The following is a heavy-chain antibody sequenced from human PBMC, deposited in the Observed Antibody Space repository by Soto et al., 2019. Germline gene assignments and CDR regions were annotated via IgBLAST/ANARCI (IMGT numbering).Heavy chain of an antibody. V-gene: IGHV3-30*18. CDR2: ISYDGSNK. CDR1: GFIFSNYG. CDR3: ANGRYSSVSSEFDY. Sequence: GGSLRLSCAASGFIFSNYGMHWVRQAPGKGLEWVAIISYDGSNKYYADSVKGRFTISRDNSKNTLFLQMNSLRTEDTAVYYCANGRYSSVSSEFDYWGQGTLVTVSS. D-gene: IGHD6-19*01. J-gene: IGHJ4*02.